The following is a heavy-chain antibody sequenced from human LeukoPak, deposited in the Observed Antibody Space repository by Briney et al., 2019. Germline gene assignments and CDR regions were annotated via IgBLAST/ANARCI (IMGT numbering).Heavy chain of an antibody. J-gene: IGHJ4*02. V-gene: IGHV4-4*09. CDR2: ISASGNT. CDR3: ARLIPGTTGLRKNYFDY. D-gene: IGHD1-20*01. Sequence: PSETLSLTCTVSGDSISSSYWNWIRQTPGKGLEWIGYISASGNTNYNPSLKSRIIISVDMSTNQFSLKLSSVTAADTAVYYCARLIPGTTGLRKNYFDYWGQGTLVTVSS. CDR1: GDSISSSY.